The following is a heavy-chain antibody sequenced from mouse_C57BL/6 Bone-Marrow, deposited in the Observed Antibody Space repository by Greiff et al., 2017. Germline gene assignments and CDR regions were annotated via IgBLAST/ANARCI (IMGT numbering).Heavy chain of an antibody. Sequence: VKLMESGAELARPGASVKLSCKASGYTFTSSGISWVKQRPGQGLEWIGEIYPRSGNTYYNEKFKGKATLTADKSSSTAYMELRSLTSEDSAVYFCARGGYYWFAYWGQGTLVTVSA. CDR1: GYTFTSSG. D-gene: IGHD2-3*01. CDR3: ARGGYYWFAY. V-gene: IGHV1-81*01. CDR2: IYPRSGNT. J-gene: IGHJ3*01.